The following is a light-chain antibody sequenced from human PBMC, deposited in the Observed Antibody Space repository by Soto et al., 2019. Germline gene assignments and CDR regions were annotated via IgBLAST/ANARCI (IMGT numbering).Light chain of an antibody. CDR1: QSVTSNY. J-gene: IGKJ1*01. V-gene: IGKV3-20*01. Sequence: EVVLTQSPGTKTLSPGERATLSFSASQSVTSNYLAWYQQKPGQAPRLLIFGASIRATGIPDRFSGSGSGTDFTLTISRLEPEDFAVYHCQQYGISPTTFGHGTNVAIK. CDR3: QQYGISPTT. CDR2: GAS.